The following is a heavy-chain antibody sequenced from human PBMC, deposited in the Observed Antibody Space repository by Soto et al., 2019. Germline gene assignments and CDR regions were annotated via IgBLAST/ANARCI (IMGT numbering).Heavy chain of an antibody. D-gene: IGHD1-26*01. CDR3: ARDGGRHSGGIDY. Sequence: QVQLVQSGAEVKKPGSSVTVSCKASGGTFSSYSINWVRQAPGQGLEWMGEFIPIFGTANYAQKFPGRVTITADESTSTAYMELSSLRSEDTAVYYCARDGGRHSGGIDYWGQGTLVTVSS. V-gene: IGHV1-69*01. J-gene: IGHJ4*02. CDR1: GGTFSSYS. CDR2: FIPIFGTA.